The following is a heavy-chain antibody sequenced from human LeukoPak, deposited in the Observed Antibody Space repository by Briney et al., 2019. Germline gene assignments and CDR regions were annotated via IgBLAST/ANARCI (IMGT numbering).Heavy chain of an antibody. Sequence: PGRSLRLSCAASGFTFDDYAMHWVRQAPGKGLEWVSGISWNSGSIGYADSVKGRFTISRDNAKNSLYLQMNSLRAEDTAVYYCAREVRGVIDYWGQGTLVTVSS. CDR1: GFTFDDYA. V-gene: IGHV3-9*01. CDR3: AREVRGVIDY. J-gene: IGHJ4*02. D-gene: IGHD3-10*01. CDR2: ISWNSGSI.